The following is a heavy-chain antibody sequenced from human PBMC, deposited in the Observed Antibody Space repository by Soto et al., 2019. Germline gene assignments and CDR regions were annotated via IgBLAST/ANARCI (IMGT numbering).Heavy chain of an antibody. CDR1: GGTFNRYA. Sequence: QVQLVQSGAEVKKPGSSVKVSCKASGGTFNRYAISWVRQAPGQGLAWMGGIIPIFGIGNDAQRFQGRVTITADESSGTAYMALSSLRSEDTGVYYCARAAITLFGVVSIPPHYYSEMNVWGQGTTVTVSS. CDR2: IIPIFGIG. CDR3: ARAAITLFGVVSIPPHYYSEMNV. V-gene: IGHV1-69*01. J-gene: IGHJ6*02. D-gene: IGHD3-3*01.